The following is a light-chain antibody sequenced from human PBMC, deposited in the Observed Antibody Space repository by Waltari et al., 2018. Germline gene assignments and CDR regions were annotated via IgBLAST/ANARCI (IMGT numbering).Light chain of an antibody. CDR3: QQGYSTPGT. CDR2: AAS. J-gene: IGKJ1*01. Sequence: DIQMTQSPSSLSASVGDRVTITCRASQSISNYLNWYQQKPGKAHKVLIYAASSLQSGVPSRFSGSGSGTDFTLTISSLQPEDFATYYCQQGYSTPGTFGQGTRVEIK. V-gene: IGKV1-39*01. CDR1: QSISNY.